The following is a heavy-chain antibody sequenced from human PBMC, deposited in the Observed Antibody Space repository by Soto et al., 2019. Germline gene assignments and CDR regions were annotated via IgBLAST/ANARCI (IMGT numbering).Heavy chain of an antibody. J-gene: IGHJ3*02. CDR2: ISSSSSYI. Sequence: GGSLRLSCAVSGFTFSSYSMNWVRQAPGKGLEWVSSISSSSSYIYYADSVKGRFTISRDNAKNSLYLQMNSLRAEDTAVYYCARDMITFGGVIVTPSDAFDIWGQGTMVTVSS. D-gene: IGHD3-16*02. V-gene: IGHV3-21*01. CDR1: GFTFSSYS. CDR3: ARDMITFGGVIVTPSDAFDI.